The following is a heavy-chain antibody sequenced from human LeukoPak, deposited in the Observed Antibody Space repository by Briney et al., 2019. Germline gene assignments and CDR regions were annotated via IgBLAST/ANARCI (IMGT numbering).Heavy chain of an antibody. J-gene: IGHJ4*02. CDR3: AKDLLDYAFPPDY. CDR1: GFTLSGKA. CDR2: ISGSGGST. Sequence: GGSLRLSCAASGFTLSGKAMGWAGQAPGRGLDWFSAISGSGGSTYYADSVKGRFTISRDNSKNTLYLQMNSLRAEDTAVYYCAKDLLDYAFPPDYWGQGTLVTVSS. V-gene: IGHV3-23*01. D-gene: IGHD3-16*01.